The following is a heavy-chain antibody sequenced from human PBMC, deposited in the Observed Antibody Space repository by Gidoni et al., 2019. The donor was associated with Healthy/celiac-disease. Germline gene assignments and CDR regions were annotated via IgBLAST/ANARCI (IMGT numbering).Heavy chain of an antibody. CDR3: TIAAAGTGAFDI. Sequence: QLQLQESGPGLVKPSETLSLTCTVSGGSIRSSSYYWGWIRQPPGKGLEWIGSIYYSGSTYYPPSLKSPVPISVDPSKSQFSLKLSSVTAADTAVYYPTIAAAGTGAFDIWGQGTMVTVSS. D-gene: IGHD6-13*01. CDR2: IYYSGST. V-gene: IGHV4-39*01. CDR1: GGSIRSSSYY. J-gene: IGHJ3*02.